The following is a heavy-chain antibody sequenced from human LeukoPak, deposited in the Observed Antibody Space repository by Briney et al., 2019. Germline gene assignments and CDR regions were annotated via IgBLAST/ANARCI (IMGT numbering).Heavy chain of an antibody. V-gene: IGHV5-51*01. D-gene: IGHD4-17*01. CDR3: AKLSTEIHQTFDI. CDR1: GYSFTTYW. CDR2: INPGDSNT. J-gene: IGHJ3*02. Sequence: GESLKISCKASGYSFTTYWIAWVRQMPGKGLEWMGIINPGDSNTRYSPSFQGQVTISVDKSIATAYLQWTSLKASDTAMYYCAKLSTEIHQTFDIWGQGTLVTVSS.